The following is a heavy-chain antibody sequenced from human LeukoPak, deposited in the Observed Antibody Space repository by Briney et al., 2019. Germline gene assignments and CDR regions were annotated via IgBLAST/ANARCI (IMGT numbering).Heavy chain of an antibody. V-gene: IGHV1-69*01. Sequence: SVKVSCKASGGTFSSYAISRVQQAPGQGLEWMGGIIPIFGTANYAQKFQGRVTIPADESTSTAYMELSSLRSEDTAVYYCARAVPAAIRGNWFDPWGQGTLVTVSS. CDR3: ARAVPAAIRGNWFDP. D-gene: IGHD2-2*02. CDR1: GGTFSSYA. J-gene: IGHJ5*02. CDR2: IIPIFGTA.